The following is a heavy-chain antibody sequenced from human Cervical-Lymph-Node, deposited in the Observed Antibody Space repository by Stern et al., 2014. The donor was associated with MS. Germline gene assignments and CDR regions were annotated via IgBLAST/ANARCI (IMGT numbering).Heavy chain of an antibody. CDR2: INPSGGST. J-gene: IGHJ6*02. CDR3: AGEVAGHRLGMMDV. CDR1: GGTFSSYA. V-gene: IGHV1-46*01. Sequence: VQLVESGAEVKKPGSSVKVSCKASGGTFSSYAISWVRQAPGQGLEWIGIINPSGGSTSYAQKFQDRITMTRDTSTSTVYMELSSLRSEDTAVYYCAGEVAGHRLGMMDVWGQGTTVTVSS. D-gene: IGHD6-19*01.